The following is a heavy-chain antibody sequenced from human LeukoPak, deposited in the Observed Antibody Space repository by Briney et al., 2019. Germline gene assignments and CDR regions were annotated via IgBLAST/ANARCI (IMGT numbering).Heavy chain of an antibody. D-gene: IGHD1-26*01. Sequence: GRSLRLSCAASGFTFSSYAMHWVRQAPGKGLEWVAVISDDGSNKYYADSVKDRFTISRDNSKNTLYLQMTSLRAEDTAVYYCPRALSRPGGFDYWGQGTLVTVSS. V-gene: IGHV3-30-3*01. CDR3: PRALSRPGGFDY. CDR1: GFTFSSYA. J-gene: IGHJ4*02. CDR2: ISDDGSNK.